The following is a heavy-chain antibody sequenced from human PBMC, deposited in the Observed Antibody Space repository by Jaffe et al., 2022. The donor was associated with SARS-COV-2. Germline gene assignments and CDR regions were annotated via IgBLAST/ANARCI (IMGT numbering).Heavy chain of an antibody. D-gene: IGHD5-12*01. V-gene: IGHV3-23*01. J-gene: IGHJ6*02. CDR1: GFTFTKYA. CDR2: ISGGGGTT. CDR3: AKDRSHSGVAGHMAV. Sequence: EVQLLESGGGLVQPGGSLRLSCAASGFTFTKYAMIWVRQAPGRGLEWVSVISGGGGTTYHADSVKGRFTTSRDNSNDTLYLQMNSLRAEDTAVYYCAKDRSHSGVAGHMAVWGRGTTVTVSS.